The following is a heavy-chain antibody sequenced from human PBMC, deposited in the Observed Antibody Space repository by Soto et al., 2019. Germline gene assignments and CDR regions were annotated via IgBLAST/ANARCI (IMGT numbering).Heavy chain of an antibody. CDR2: IIPIFGTA. CDR3: ARVLGASGYAGYYFDY. D-gene: IGHD5-12*01. V-gene: IGHV1-69*13. Sequence: ASVKVSCKASGGTFSSYAISWVRQAPGQGLEWMGGIIPIFGTANYAQKFQGRVTITADESTSIAYMELSSLRSEDTAVYYCARVLGASGYAGYYFDYWGQGTLVTVSS. CDR1: GGTFSSYA. J-gene: IGHJ4*02.